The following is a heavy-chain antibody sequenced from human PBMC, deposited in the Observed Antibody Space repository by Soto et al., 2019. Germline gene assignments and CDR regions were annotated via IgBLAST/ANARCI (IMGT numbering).Heavy chain of an antibody. CDR1: GFSLSTSGLG. CDR3: AHRPSGWYLFNY. J-gene: IGHJ4*02. Sequence: QITLKESGPTLVRPTQTLTLTCTFSGFSLSTSGLGVGWIRQPPGKALEWLGLIYWNDDKRYSPSLKARLTITKDTSKNQVVLTMTNMDPVDTATYYCAHRPSGWYLFNYWGQGTLVTVSS. V-gene: IGHV2-5*01. CDR2: IYWNDDK. D-gene: IGHD6-19*01.